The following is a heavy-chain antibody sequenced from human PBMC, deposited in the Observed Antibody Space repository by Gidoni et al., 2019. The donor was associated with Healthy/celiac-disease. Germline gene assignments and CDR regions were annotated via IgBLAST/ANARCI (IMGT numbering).Heavy chain of an antibody. CDR3: ARAGTAAALNWFDP. CDR2: IYYSGST. CDR1: GVSISSYY. V-gene: IGHV4-59*01. J-gene: IGHJ5*02. D-gene: IGHD6-13*01. Sequence: QVQLQESGPGLVKPSETLSLTCTVSGVSISSYYWSCIRPPPGKGLEWIGYIYYSGSTNYNPSLKSRVTISVDTSKNQFSLKLSSVTAADTAVYYCARAGTAAALNWFDPWGQGTLVTVSS.